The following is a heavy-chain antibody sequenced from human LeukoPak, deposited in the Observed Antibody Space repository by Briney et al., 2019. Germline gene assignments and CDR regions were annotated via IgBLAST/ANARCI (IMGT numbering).Heavy chain of an antibody. CDR1: GFTFSSYA. V-gene: IGHV3-23*01. Sequence: GGSLRLSCAASGFTFSSYAMSWVRQAPGKGLEWVSAISGSGGSTYYADSVKGRFTISRDNAKNSLYLQMNSLRAEDTAVYYCARVPSDFDYWGQGTLVTVSS. CDR3: ARVPSDFDY. J-gene: IGHJ4*02. CDR2: ISGSGGST. D-gene: IGHD3-10*01.